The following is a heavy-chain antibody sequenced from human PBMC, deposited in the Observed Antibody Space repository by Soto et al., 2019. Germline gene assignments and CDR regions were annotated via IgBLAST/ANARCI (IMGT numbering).Heavy chain of an antibody. CDR3: ARDESGFSYGFDY. CDR2: ISAYNGNT. D-gene: IGHD5-18*01. Sequence: QVQLVQSETEVKKPGASVKVSCKASGYTFTHYGITWVRQAPGQGLGWMGWISAYNGNTKYAQSLQGRVTMTTDPSTSTAYMELRSLRSDDTAVYYCARDESGFSYGFDYWGQGTLFTSSS. J-gene: IGHJ4*02. V-gene: IGHV1-18*01. CDR1: GYTFTHYG.